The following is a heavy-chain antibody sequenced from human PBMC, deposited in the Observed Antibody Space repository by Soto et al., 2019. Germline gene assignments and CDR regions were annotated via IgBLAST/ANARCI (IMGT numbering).Heavy chain of an antibody. CDR1: GTSIRGYY. Sequence: ETLSLTCSVSGTSIRGYYWTWIRQPPGKGLEWIGYIYYTGTTKYNPSLKSRVTIPVDTSKNQFSLRLNSVTAADTAVYYCAREVSSFGSNHFDSWGQGALVTVSS. V-gene: IGHV4-59*01. CDR3: AREVSSFGSNHFDS. J-gene: IGHJ4*02. D-gene: IGHD3-10*01. CDR2: IYYTGTT.